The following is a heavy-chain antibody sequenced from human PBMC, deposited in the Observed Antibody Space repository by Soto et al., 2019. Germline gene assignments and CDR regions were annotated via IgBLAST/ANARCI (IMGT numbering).Heavy chain of an antibody. J-gene: IGHJ4*02. Sequence: QVQLVQSGAEVKKPGASVKVSCKASGYTFTSYGISWVRQAPGQGLEWMGWISAYNGNTNYAQKLQGRVTMTTDTSTSTAYMELRSLRSDDTAVYYCAREARGDGWEMATTLFDYWGQGTLVTVSS. CDR1: GYTFTSYG. CDR2: ISAYNGNT. V-gene: IGHV1-18*01. D-gene: IGHD5-12*01. CDR3: AREARGDGWEMATTLFDY.